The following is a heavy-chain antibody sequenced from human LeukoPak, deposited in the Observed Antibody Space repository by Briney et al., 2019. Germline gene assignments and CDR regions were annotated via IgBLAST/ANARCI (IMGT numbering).Heavy chain of an antibody. J-gene: IGHJ4*02. CDR2: ISTSGSNQ. V-gene: IGHV3-48*03. Sequence: HPGGSLRLSCAASGFTFSSFEMNWVRQAPGKWLECVSYISTSGSNQYYADSVKVRFTISRDNDKNSLFLQMNRLRAKDTAVYYGARADFPDDWRQGTLLTV. CDR3: ARADFPDD. CDR1: GFTFSSFE. D-gene: IGHD2/OR15-2a*01.